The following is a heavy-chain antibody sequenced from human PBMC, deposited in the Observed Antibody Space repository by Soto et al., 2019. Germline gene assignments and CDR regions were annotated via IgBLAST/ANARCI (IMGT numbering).Heavy chain of an antibody. D-gene: IGHD2-21*01. CDR1: GGTFNTYT. J-gene: IGHJ4*02. V-gene: IGHV1-69*02. CDR2: FIPIIDMA. Sequence: QVQVVQSGAEVKKPESSVKVSCKPSGGTFNTYTVNWVRLAPGHGLEWMGRFIPIIDMANYAQKFQDRVTITADRSTFTGNMELNSLTSDDTAVYYWAFTDCRDNSCPRDFAFWGPGTRVTVSS. CDR3: AFTDCRDNSCPRDFAF.